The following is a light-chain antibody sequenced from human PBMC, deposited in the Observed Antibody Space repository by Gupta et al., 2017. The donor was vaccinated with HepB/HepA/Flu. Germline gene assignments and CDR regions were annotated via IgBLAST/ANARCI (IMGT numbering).Light chain of an antibody. Sequence: EIVLPQSPGTLSLSPGERATLSCRASQSISNSYLAWYQQKHGQAPRLLIYAASSRATGIPQRFSGRGSGTDFTLTISRLEPEDFAVYYCQHYDNSPMFTFGQGTKLEIK. CDR1: QSISNSY. V-gene: IGKV3-20*01. J-gene: IGKJ2*01. CDR3: QHYDNSPMFT. CDR2: AAS.